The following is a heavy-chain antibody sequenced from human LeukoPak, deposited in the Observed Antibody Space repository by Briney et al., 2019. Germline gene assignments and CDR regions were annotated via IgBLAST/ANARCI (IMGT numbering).Heavy chain of an antibody. Sequence: GGSLRLSCAASGFTFSHYWMSWVRQAPGKGLEWVANIKQDGGEKYYVDSVKGRFTISRDNAKNSLYLQMDSLRAEDTAVYYCAAEDYYYYYGMDVWGQGTTVTVSS. V-gene: IGHV3-7*01. CDR3: AAEDYYYYYGMDV. CDR1: GFTFSHYW. J-gene: IGHJ6*02. CDR2: IKQDGGEK.